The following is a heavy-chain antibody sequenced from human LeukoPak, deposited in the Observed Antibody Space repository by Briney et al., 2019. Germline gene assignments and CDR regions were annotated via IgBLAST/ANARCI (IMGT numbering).Heavy chain of an antibody. CDR2: INHSGRT. CDR1: GGSFSGYY. D-gene: IGHD2-2*01. CDR3: ARKAVPTYNWFDT. V-gene: IGHV4-34*01. Sequence: SETLSLTCAVYGGSFSGYYWIWIRQPPGKALEWIGEINHSGRTNYNPSLKSRGTISLDTYKNQFSMKLSSVPAADTAVYYCARKAVPTYNWFDTWGQGTLVTVSS. J-gene: IGHJ5*02.